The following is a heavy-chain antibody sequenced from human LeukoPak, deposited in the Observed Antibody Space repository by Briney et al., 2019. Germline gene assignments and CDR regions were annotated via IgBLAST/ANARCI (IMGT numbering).Heavy chain of an antibody. CDR1: GFTFSSYG. V-gene: IGHV3-30*02. Sequence: HPGGSQRLSCAASGFTFSSYGMHWVRQAPGKGLEGVAFIRYDGSNKYYADSVKGRFTISRDNSKNTLYLQMNSLRAEDTAVYYCAKDQWYYSGSYYDYWGQGTLVTVSS. J-gene: IGHJ4*02. CDR2: IRYDGSNK. CDR3: AKDQWYYSGSYYDY. D-gene: IGHD1-26*01.